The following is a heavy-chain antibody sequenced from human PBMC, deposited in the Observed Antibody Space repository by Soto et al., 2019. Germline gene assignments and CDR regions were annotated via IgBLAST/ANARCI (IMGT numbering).Heavy chain of an antibody. CDR1: GFTSSSYV. CDR3: ARGDPYYGMDV. CDR2: ISYDGSNK. J-gene: IGHJ6*02. Sequence: QVQLVESGGGVVQPGRSLRLSCEASGFTSSSYVMHWVLQAPGKGQEWVAVISYDGSNKHYADSVKGRFTISRDNSKNTLYLEMNSLRGEDTAVYSCARGDPYYGMDVWGQGTTVTVSS. V-gene: IGHV3-30*03.